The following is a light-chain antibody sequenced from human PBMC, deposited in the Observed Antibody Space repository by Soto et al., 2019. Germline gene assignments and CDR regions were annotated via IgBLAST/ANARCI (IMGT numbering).Light chain of an antibody. CDR3: PSYNSSLRSYV. J-gene: IGLJ1*01. V-gene: IGLV1-40*01. CDR2: GNS. CDR1: SSNIGAGYD. Sequence: QSVLTQPPSVSGAPGQRVTISCTGSSSNIGAGYDVHWYQQLPGTAPKLLIYGNSNRPSGVPDRFSGSTSGTSASLAITGLQDEDEDDYYCPSYNSSLRSYVFGNGTKLTVL.